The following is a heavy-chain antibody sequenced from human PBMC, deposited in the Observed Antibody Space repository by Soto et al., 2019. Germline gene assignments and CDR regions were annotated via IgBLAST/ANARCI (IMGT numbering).Heavy chain of an antibody. CDR2: ISSSSSYI. J-gene: IGHJ4*02. CDR1: GFTFSSYS. D-gene: IGHD4-17*01. V-gene: IGHV3-21*01. Sequence: EVQLVESGGGLVKPGGSLRLSCAASGFTFSSYSMNWVRQAPGKGLEWVSSISSSSSYIYYADSVKGRFTISRDNAKNSLYLQMNSLRAEDTAVYYCAREVGYGVYSGSDYWGQGTLVTVSS. CDR3: AREVGYGVYSGSDY.